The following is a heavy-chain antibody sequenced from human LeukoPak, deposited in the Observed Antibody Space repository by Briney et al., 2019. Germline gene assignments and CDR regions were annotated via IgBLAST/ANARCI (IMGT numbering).Heavy chain of an antibody. CDR2: ISGGHRRA. D-gene: IGHD4-11*01. CDR3: AKGGKCDVTPFDY. Sequence: GGSLILSCAASGFTFASYCMNWDRQAPGRGREWVSTISGGHRRAYYSDAVPGRSSISTDNSKHTPYLQLNSLSAADTAVSYCAKGGKCDVTPFDYWGQGTLVTVYS. J-gene: IGHJ4*02. V-gene: IGHV3-23*01. CDR1: GFTFASYC.